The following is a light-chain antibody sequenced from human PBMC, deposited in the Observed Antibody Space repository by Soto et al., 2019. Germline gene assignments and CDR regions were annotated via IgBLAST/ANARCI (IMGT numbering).Light chain of an antibody. Sequence: DIVMTQSPDSLAVSLGERATINCKSSQSVLYSSNNKNYLAWYQRKPGQPPKLLIYWASTRESGVPDRFSGSGSGTDFTLTINSLQAEDVAVYYCQQYFSTPLTFGGGTKVEI. CDR1: QSVLYSSNNKNY. V-gene: IGKV4-1*01. CDR3: QQYFSTPLT. CDR2: WAS. J-gene: IGKJ4*01.